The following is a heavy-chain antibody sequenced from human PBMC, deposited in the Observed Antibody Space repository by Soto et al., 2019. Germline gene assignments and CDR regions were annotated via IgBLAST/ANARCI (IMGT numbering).Heavy chain of an antibody. CDR3: AILARSPRDYSKYLNVYNWFDP. J-gene: IGHJ5*02. CDR2: IYYSGST. D-gene: IGHD4-4*01. CDR1: GGSISSGDYY. Sequence: SETLSLTCTVSGGSISSGDYYWSWIRQPPGKGLEWIGYIYYSGSTYYNPSLKSRVTISVDTSKNQFSLKLSSVTAADTAVYYCAILARSPRDYSKYLNVYNWFDPWGQGTLVTVSS. V-gene: IGHV4-30-4*01.